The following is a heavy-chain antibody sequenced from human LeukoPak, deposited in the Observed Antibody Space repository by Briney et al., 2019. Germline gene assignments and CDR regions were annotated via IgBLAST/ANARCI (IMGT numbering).Heavy chain of an antibody. Sequence: GASVKVSCKASGYTFTSYGISWVRQAPGQGLEWMGWISAYNGNTNYAQKLQGRVTMTTGTSTSTAYMELRSPRSDDTAVYYCARDGRRYCSSTSCPPDPWGQGTLVTVSS. CDR3: ARDGRRYCSSTSCPPDP. CDR1: GYTFTSYG. J-gene: IGHJ5*02. D-gene: IGHD2-2*01. V-gene: IGHV1-18*01. CDR2: ISAYNGNT.